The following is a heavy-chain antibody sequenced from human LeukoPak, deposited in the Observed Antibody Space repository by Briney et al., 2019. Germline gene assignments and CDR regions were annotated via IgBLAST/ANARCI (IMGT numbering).Heavy chain of an antibody. Sequence: SVTLPLTCPVSGNSISSGDYYWSWIRQPAGKGLEWIGRIYTSGSTTYNPSLKSRVTISGDTSENQFSLRLSSVTAADTAVYYCARASYSYDISGWVPFDYWGQGTLVTVSS. CDR2: IYTSGST. D-gene: IGHD3-22*01. V-gene: IGHV4-61*02. CDR1: GNSISSGDYY. J-gene: IGHJ4*02. CDR3: ARASYSYDISGWVPFDY.